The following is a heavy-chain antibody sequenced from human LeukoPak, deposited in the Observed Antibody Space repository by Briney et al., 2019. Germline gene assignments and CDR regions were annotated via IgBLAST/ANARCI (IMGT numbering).Heavy chain of an antibody. J-gene: IGHJ5*02. V-gene: IGHV4-59*08. CDR3: ARHGDCTNGVCYGNWFDP. CDR1: GGSLSSYY. CDR2: ISYSGTT. Sequence: SETLSLTCTVSGGSLSSYYWSWIRQPPGKGLEWIGYISYSGTTNYNPSLKSRVTISVDTSKNQFSLKLSSVTAADTAVYYCARHGDCTNGVCYGNWFDPWGQGTLVTVSS. D-gene: IGHD2-8*01.